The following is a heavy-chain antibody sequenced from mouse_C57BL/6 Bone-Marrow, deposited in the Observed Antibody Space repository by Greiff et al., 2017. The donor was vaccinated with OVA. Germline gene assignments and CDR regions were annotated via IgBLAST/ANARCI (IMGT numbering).Heavy chain of an antibody. Sequence: QVHVKQPGAELVRPGSSVKLSCKASGYTFTSYWMHWVKQRPIQGLEWIGNIDPSDSETHYNQKFKDKATLTVDKSSSTAYMQLSSLTSEDSAVYYCARGSPTPYYYAMDYWGQGTSVTVSS. D-gene: IGHD1-1*01. J-gene: IGHJ4*01. CDR3: ARGSPTPYYYAMDY. CDR1: GYTFTSYW. CDR2: IDPSDSET. V-gene: IGHV1-52*01.